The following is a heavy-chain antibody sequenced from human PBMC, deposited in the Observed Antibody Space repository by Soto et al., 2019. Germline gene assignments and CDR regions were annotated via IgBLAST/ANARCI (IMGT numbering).Heavy chain of an antibody. CDR3: ARAGSRATYFDY. V-gene: IGHV3-7*05. Sequence: GGSLRLSCAASGFTFSSYWMSWVRQAPGKGLEWVANIKEDGREIYYVDSVKGRFTISRDNAKNSLYLQMNSLGAEDTAIYYCARAGSRATYFDYWGQGIQVTVSS. D-gene: IGHD6-25*01. CDR1: GFTFSSYW. J-gene: IGHJ4*02. CDR2: IKEDGREI.